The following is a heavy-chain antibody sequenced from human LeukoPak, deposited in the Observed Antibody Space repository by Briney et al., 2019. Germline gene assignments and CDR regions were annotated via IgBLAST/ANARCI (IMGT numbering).Heavy chain of an antibody. V-gene: IGHV1-18*01. Sequence: GASVKVSCKASGYSFTSYDINWVRQATGQGLEWMGWMNLNSGNTNYAQKLQGRVTMTTDTSTSTAYMELRSLRSDDTAVYYCARGASYYDSSGYNVDAFDIWGQGTMVTVSS. CDR2: MNLNSGNT. CDR1: GYSFTSYD. D-gene: IGHD3-22*01. CDR3: ARGASYYDSSGYNVDAFDI. J-gene: IGHJ3*02.